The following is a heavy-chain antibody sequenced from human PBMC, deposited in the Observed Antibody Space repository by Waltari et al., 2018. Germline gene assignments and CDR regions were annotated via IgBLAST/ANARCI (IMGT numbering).Heavy chain of an antibody. CDR1: GDSVSSNNSY. J-gene: IGHJ5*02. D-gene: IGHD6-13*01. CDR3: ARTPGMAVNWFDP. Sequence: QLQLQESGPGLVKPSETLSLTCSVSGDSVSSNNSYWGWIRHPPGKGLEWIGTISYSGNAYYNPSLKSRVTISLDMSKNDFSLKLSSVTAADTAVYYCARTPGMAVNWFDPWGQGTLVTVSS. V-gene: IGHV4-39*07. CDR2: ISYSGNA.